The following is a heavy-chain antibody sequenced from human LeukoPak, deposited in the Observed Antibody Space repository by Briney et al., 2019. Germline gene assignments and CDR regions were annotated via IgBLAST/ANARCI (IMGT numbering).Heavy chain of an antibody. J-gene: IGHJ3*02. CDR2: ISAYNGNT. Sequence: ASVKVSCKASGYTFTSYGISWVRQAPGQGLEWMGWISAYNGNTNYAQKFQGRVTMTRDTSISTAYMELSRLRSDDTAVYYCARGIPGYSSGSVAFDIWGQGTMVTVSS. CDR3: ARGIPGYSSGSVAFDI. V-gene: IGHV1-18*01. CDR1: GYTFTSYG. D-gene: IGHD6-19*01.